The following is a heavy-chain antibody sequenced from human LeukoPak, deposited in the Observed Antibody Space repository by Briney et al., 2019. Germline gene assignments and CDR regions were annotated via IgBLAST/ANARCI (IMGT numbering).Heavy chain of an antibody. CDR1: GFTFSSYG. CDR3: ARDGSGSYYFDY. CDR2: IWYDGSNK. J-gene: IGHJ4*02. Sequence: PGGSLRLSCAASGFTFSSYGMHWVRKAPGKGLEWVAVIWYDGSNKYYADSVKGRFTVSRDNSKNTLYLQMNSLRAEDTAVYYCARDGSGSYYFDYWGQGTLVTVSS. V-gene: IGHV3-33*01. D-gene: IGHD1-26*01.